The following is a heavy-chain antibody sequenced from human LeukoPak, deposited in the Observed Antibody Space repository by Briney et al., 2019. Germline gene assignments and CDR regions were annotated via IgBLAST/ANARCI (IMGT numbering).Heavy chain of an antibody. CDR3: ARGPYGSDILTGYYNY. Sequence: GGSLRLSCAASGFTFSSYAMSWVRQAPGKGLEWVSAISGSGGSTYYADSVKGRFTISRDNSENTLYLQMNSLRAEDTALYYCARGPYGSDILTGYYNYWGQGTLVTVSS. V-gene: IGHV3-23*01. D-gene: IGHD3-9*01. J-gene: IGHJ4*02. CDR2: ISGSGGST. CDR1: GFTFSSYA.